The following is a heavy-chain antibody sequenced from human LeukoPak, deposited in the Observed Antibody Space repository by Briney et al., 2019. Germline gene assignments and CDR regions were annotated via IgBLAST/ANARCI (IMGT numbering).Heavy chain of an antibody. J-gene: IGHJ4*02. V-gene: IGHV1-18*01. Sequence: ASVKVSCKASGYTFTSYGISWVRQAPGQGLEWMTWISVYNGNTNYAQKLQGRVTMTTDTSTSTASMELRSLRSDDTAVYYCARTYGSGSPYFDYWGQGTLVTVSS. CDR3: ARTYGSGSPYFDY. CDR2: ISVYNGNT. D-gene: IGHD3-10*01. CDR1: GYTFTSYG.